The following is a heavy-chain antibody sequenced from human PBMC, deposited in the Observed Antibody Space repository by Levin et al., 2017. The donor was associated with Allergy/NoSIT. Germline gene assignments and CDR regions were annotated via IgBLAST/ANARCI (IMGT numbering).Heavy chain of an antibody. V-gene: IGHV4-59*01. J-gene: IGHJ4*02. CDR2: IYYSGST. CDR1: GGSISSYY. CDR3: ARGSWKQLYYFDY. Sequence: KASETLSLTCTVSGGSISSYYWSWIRQPPGKGLEWIGYIYYSGSTNYNPSLKSRVTISVDTSKNQFSLKLSSVTAADTAVYYCARGSWKQLYYFDYWGQGTLVTVSS. D-gene: IGHD5-18*01.